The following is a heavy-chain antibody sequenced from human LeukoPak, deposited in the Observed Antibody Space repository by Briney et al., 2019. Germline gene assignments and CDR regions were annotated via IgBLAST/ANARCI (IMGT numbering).Heavy chain of an antibody. CDR3: ARDLDWGYDILTGYPLDY. Sequence: GASVKVSCKASGYTFTSYGISWVRQAPGQGLEWMGWISAYNGNTNYAQKLQGRVTMNTDTSTSTAYMELRNLRSDDTAVYYCARDLDWGYDILTGYPLDYWGQGTLVTVSS. J-gene: IGHJ4*02. D-gene: IGHD3-9*01. V-gene: IGHV1-18*01. CDR2: ISAYNGNT. CDR1: GYTFTSYG.